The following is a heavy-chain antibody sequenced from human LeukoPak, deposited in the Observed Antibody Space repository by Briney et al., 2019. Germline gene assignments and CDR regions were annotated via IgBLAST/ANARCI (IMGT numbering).Heavy chain of an antibody. CDR2: IYPGASDT. D-gene: IGHD6-13*01. CDR3: ARLGGSSWYVNDAFDI. V-gene: IGHV5-51*01. CDR1: GYIFTSYL. Sequence: GESLKISCKGSGYIFTSYLIGWVRQMPGKGLEWMGIIYPGASDTRYSPSFQGQVTISADKSISTAYLQWSSLKASDTAMYYCARLGGSSWYVNDAFDIWGQGTRVTVSS. J-gene: IGHJ3*02.